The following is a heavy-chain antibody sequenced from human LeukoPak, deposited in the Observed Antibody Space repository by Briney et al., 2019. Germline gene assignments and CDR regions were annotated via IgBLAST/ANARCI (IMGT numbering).Heavy chain of an antibody. V-gene: IGHV4-39*01. Sequence: SETLSLTCTVSGRSISSSSYYWGWIRQPPGKGLEWIGSIYYSGSTYYNPSLKSRVTISVDTSKNQFSLKMNSVTAADTAVYYCARRGGSSWTFDYWGQGTLVTVSS. D-gene: IGHD6-13*01. CDR2: IYYSGST. CDR1: GRSISSSSYY. J-gene: IGHJ4*02. CDR3: ARRGGSSWTFDY.